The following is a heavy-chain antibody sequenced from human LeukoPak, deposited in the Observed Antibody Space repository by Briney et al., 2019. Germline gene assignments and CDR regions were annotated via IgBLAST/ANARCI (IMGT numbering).Heavy chain of an antibody. V-gene: IGHV4-34*01. CDR2: INHSGST. J-gene: IGHJ4*02. D-gene: IGHD5-24*01. CDR3: ARRWRGRSLPGPFDY. Sequence: SETLSLTCAVYGGSFSGYYWSWIRQPPGKGLEWIGEINHSGSTNYNPSLKSRVSISVDTSKNQFSLKLSSVTAADTAVYYCARRWRGRSLPGPFDYWGQGTLVTVSS. CDR1: GGSFSGYY.